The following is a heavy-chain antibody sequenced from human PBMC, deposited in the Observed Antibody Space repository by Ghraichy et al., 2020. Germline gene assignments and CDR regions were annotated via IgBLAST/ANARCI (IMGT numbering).Heavy chain of an antibody. CDR2: IYWDDDK. Sequence: SGPTLVKPTQTLTLTCTFSGFSLSTSGVGVGWIRQPPGKALEWLALIYWDDDKRYSPSLKSRLTITKDTSKNQVVLTMTNMDPVDTATYYCAHNRRGVVGATNRKYYFDYWGQGTLVTVSS. J-gene: IGHJ4*02. CDR1: GFSLSTSGVG. D-gene: IGHD1-26*01. CDR3: AHNRRGVVGATNRKYYFDY. V-gene: IGHV2-5*02.